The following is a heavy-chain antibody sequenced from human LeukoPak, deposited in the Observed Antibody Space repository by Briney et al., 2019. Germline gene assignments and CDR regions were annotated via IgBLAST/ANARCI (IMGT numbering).Heavy chain of an antibody. J-gene: IGHJ4*02. CDR1: GFTFSSYS. CDR2: IASDGSIK. D-gene: IGHD1-26*01. Sequence: GGSLRLSCAASGFTFSSYSMHWVRQAPGKGLEWVAVIASDGSIKYYADSVKGRFTISRDNSKDTLYVQMNSLRPEDTAVYYCAKERQEGATPFDYWGQGSLVTVSS. V-gene: IGHV3-30*04. CDR3: AKERQEGATPFDY.